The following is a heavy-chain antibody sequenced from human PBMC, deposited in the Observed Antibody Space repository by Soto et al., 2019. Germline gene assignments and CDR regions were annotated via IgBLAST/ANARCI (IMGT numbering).Heavy chain of an antibody. J-gene: IGHJ5*02. CDR1: GFTFSSYA. CDR2: ISGSGGST. D-gene: IGHD6-13*01. CDR3: AKGRIAAAGTRAWFDP. V-gene: IGHV3-23*01. Sequence: GGSLRPSCAASGFTFSSYAMSWVRQAPGKGLEWVSAISGSGGSTYYADSVKGRFTISRDNSKNTLYLQMNSLRAEDTAVYYCAKGRIAAAGTRAWFDPWGQGTLVTVSS.